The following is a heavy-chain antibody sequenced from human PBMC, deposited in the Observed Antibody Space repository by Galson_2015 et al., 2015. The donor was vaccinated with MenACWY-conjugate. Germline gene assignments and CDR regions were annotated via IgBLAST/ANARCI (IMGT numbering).Heavy chain of an antibody. Sequence: SLRLSCAGSGFIFTGYDMHWVRQAPGKGLEYVSAISTYGGSTYYADSVKGRFTISRDNSKNMLFLQMGSLRVEDTAVYYCARKDGATYGYNDYWGQGTLVIVSS. CDR3: ARKDGATYGYNDY. J-gene: IGHJ4*02. CDR2: ISTYGGST. D-gene: IGHD5-18*01. CDR1: GFIFTGYD. V-gene: IGHV3-64*02.